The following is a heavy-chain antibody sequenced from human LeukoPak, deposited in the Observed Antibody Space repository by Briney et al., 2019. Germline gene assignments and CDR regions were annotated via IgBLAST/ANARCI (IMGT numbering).Heavy chain of an antibody. J-gene: IGHJ4*02. Sequence: SETLSLTCTVSGGSISSGGYYWSWIRQPPGKGLEWIGYIYHSGSTYYNPSLKSRVTISVDRSKNQFSLKLSSVTAAGTAVYYCARKELCYYFDYWGQGTLVTVSS. D-gene: IGHD1-7*01. CDR2: IYHSGST. CDR3: ARKELCYYFDY. V-gene: IGHV4-30-2*01. CDR1: GGSISSGGYY.